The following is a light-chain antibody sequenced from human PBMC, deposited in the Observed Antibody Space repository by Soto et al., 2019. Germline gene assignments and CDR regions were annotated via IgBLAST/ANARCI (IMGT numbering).Light chain of an antibody. Sequence: QAVVTQPPSASGTPGQGVTISCSGSSSNIGSNTVHWYQQLPGTAPKLLIYSNSLRPSGVPDRFSGSKSGTSASLAISGLQSEDEADYYCAAWDDRLNGYIFGTGTKVTVL. CDR3: AAWDDRLNGYI. CDR2: SNS. J-gene: IGLJ1*01. CDR1: SSNIGSNT. V-gene: IGLV1-44*01.